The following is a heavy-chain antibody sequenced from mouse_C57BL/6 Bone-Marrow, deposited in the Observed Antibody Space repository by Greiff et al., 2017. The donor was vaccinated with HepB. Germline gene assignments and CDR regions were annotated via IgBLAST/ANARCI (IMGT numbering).Heavy chain of an antibody. CDR1: GYSITSGYY. J-gene: IGHJ4*01. CDR3: ASCYDYGGAMDY. CDR2: ISYDGSN. Sequence: EVQLVESGPGLVKPSQSLSLTCSVTGYSITSGYYWNWIRQFPGNKLEWMGYISYDGSNNYNPSLKNRISITRDTSKNQFFLKLNSVTTEDTATYYCASCYDYGGAMDYWGQGTSVTVSS. V-gene: IGHV3-6*01. D-gene: IGHD2-4*01.